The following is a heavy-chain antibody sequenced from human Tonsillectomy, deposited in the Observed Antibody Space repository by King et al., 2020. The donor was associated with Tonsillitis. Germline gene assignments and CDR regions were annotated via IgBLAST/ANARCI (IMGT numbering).Heavy chain of an antibody. CDR2: ISYDGSYK. CDR3: AKVARSWYDSDAFDI. D-gene: IGHD6-13*01. V-gene: IGHV3-30*18. J-gene: IGHJ3*02. Sequence: QVQLVESGGGVVQPGRSLRLSCAASGFTFSNFGIHWVRQAPGKGLEWVAVISYDGSYKYYADSVKGRFTISRDSSKNTLYLQMNSLRSEDTAVYYCAKVARSWYDSDAFDIWGQGTMVTVSS. CDR1: GFTFSNFG.